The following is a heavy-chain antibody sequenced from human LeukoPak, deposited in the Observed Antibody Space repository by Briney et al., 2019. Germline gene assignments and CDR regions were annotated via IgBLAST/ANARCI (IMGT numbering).Heavy chain of an antibody. D-gene: IGHD1-26*01. J-gene: IGHJ3*02. CDR1: GYTFTSYA. V-gene: IGHV7-4-1*02. CDR3: AAGGGSYYVGAFDI. Sequence: ASVKVSCKASGYTFTSYAMNWVRQAPGQGLEWMGWISTNTGNPTYAQGFTGRFVFSLDTSVSTAYLQISSLKAEDTAVYYCAAGGGSYYVGAFDIWGQGTMVTVSS. CDR2: ISTNTGNP.